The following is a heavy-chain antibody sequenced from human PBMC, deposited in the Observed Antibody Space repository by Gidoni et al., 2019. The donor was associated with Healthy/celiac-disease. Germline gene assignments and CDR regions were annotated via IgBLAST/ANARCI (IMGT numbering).Heavy chain of an antibody. J-gene: IGHJ5*02. CDR2: IYHSGST. Sequence: QLQLQESGSGLVKPSQPLSLTCAVSGGSISSGGYSWSWIRQPPGKGLEWIGYIYHSGSTYYNPSLKSRVTISVDRSKNQFSLKLSSVTAADTAVYYCARYCSGGSCYFRGFDPWGQGTLVTVSS. D-gene: IGHD2-15*01. V-gene: IGHV4-30-2*01. CDR3: ARYCSGGSCYFRGFDP. CDR1: GGSISSGGYS.